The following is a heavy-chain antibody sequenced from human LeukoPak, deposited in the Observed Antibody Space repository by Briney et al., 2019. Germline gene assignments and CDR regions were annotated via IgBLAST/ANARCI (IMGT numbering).Heavy chain of an antibody. D-gene: IGHD3-10*01. CDR2: IYPGDSDV. CDR3: ARRVRDYGSGEKNLEFDY. Sequence: GESLKISCKGSGYSFTSYWIGWVRQMPGKGLEWTGIIYPGDSDVRYSPSFQGQVTISADKSISTAYLQWSSLKASDTAMYYCARRVRDYGSGEKNLEFDYWGQGTLVAVSS. V-gene: IGHV5-51*01. CDR1: GYSFTSYW. J-gene: IGHJ4*02.